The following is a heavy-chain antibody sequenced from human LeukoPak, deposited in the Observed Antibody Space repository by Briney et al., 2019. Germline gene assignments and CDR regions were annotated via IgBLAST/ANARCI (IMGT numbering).Heavy chain of an antibody. Sequence: SETLSLTCTVSDASISSYYWSWVRQPPGKGLEWIGFIYYSGSTNYNPSLKSRVTISVDTSKNQFSLKLSSVTAADTAVYYCARIKTTVTTVYFDLWGRGTLVTVSS. V-gene: IGHV4-59*08. CDR1: DASISSYY. CDR2: IYYSGST. D-gene: IGHD4-17*01. CDR3: ARIKTTVTTVYFDL. J-gene: IGHJ2*01.